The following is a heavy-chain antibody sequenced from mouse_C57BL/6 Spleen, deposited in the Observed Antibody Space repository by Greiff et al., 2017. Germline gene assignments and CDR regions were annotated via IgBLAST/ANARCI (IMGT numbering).Heavy chain of an antibody. CDR1: GFTFTDYY. CDR2: IRNKANGYTT. CDR3: AGYRGGYNERYAMDY. J-gene: IGHJ4*01. Sequence: EVKLMEPGGGLVQPGGSLSLSCAASGFTFTDYYMSWVRQPPGKALEWLGFIRNKANGYTTEYSASVKGRFTISRDNSRSILYLQMNALRAEDSATYYGAGYRGGYNERYAMDYWGQGTSVTVSS. D-gene: IGHD2-2*01. V-gene: IGHV7-3*01.